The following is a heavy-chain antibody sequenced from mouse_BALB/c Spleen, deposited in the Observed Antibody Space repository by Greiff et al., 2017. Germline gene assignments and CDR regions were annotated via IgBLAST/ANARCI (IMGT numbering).Heavy chain of an antibody. J-gene: IGHJ4*01. Sequence: QVQLQQSASELARPGASVKMSCKASGYTFTSYTMHWVKQRPGQGLEWIGYINPSSGYTEYNQKFKDKTTLTADKSSSTAYMQLSSLTSEDSAVYYCARKQYGNNYYAMDYWGQGTSVTVSS. CDR1: GYTFTSYT. CDR3: ARKQYGNNYYAMDY. D-gene: IGHD2-10*02. V-gene: IGHV1-4*02. CDR2: INPSSGYT.